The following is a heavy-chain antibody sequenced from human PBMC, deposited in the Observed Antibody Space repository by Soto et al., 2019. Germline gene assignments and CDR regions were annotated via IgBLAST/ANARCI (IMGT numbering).Heavy chain of an antibody. D-gene: IGHD6-13*01. V-gene: IGHV5-51*01. Sequence: PGESLKISCKGSGYSFTSYWIGWVRQMPGKGMEWMGIIYPGDSDTRYSPYFQGQVTISADKSISTAYLQWSSLKASDTAMYYCARQGIAAAGTEPDYYGMDVWGQGTTVTVSS. CDR2: IYPGDSDT. CDR1: GYSFTSYW. J-gene: IGHJ6*02. CDR3: ARQGIAAAGTEPDYYGMDV.